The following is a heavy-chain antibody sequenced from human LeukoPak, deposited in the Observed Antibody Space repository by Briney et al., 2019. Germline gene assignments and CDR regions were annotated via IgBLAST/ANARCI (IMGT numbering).Heavy chain of an antibody. J-gene: IGHJ4*02. Sequence: PSETLSLTCAVYGAALSEYYWSWIRQSPGKGLEWIGEVAHKGPTVYSPTLNRKYNPSFKSRVTMSVDPSKNQFSLKLTSVTVADTASYYCVRQGTNSGYYLLDYWGQGHLVIVSS. CDR2: VAHKGPTVYSPTLNR. D-gene: IGHD3-22*01. CDR3: VRQGTNSGYYLLDY. V-gene: IGHV4-34*01. CDR1: GAALSEYY.